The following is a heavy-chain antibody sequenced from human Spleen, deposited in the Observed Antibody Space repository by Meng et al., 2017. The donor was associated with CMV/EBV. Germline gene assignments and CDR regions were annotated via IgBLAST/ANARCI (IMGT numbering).Heavy chain of an antibody. D-gene: IGHD6-6*01. J-gene: IGHJ4*02. CDR3: RGSSSMTLYYFDY. CDR2: IYSGGST. CDR1: GFTVSSNY. V-gene: IGHV3-53*01. Sequence: GESLKISCAASGFTVSSNYMSWVRQAPGKGLEWVSVIYSGGSTYYADSVKGRFTISRDNANNSLYLHMNHLRADDTAVYYCRGSSSMTLYYFDYWGQGTLVTVSS.